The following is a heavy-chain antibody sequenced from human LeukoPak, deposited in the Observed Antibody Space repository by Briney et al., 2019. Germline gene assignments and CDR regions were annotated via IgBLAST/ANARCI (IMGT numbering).Heavy chain of an antibody. Sequence: PSETLSLTCTVSGVSISSYYWSWVRQSPGEGLEWIGYIYYSGSTNYNPSLKSRVTISVDTSKNQFSLKLSSVTAADTAVYYCARDGFQGYYMDVWGKGTTVTVSS. V-gene: IGHV4-59*01. CDR2: IYYSGST. D-gene: IGHD2/OR15-2a*01. CDR3: ARDGFQGYYMDV. CDR1: GVSISSYY. J-gene: IGHJ6*03.